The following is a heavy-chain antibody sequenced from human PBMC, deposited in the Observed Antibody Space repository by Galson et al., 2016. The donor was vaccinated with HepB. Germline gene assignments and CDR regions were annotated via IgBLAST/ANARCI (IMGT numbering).Heavy chain of an antibody. Sequence: QSGAEVKKPGESLKISCKGSGYSFTTYWIGWVRQKPGKGLEWMGIIFPGDSDTKYSPPFQGQVTISGDKSISTAYLQWSSLKASDTAMYYCAGTYSSGGTDASDLWGQGTMVTVSS. D-gene: IGHD6-19*01. CDR1: GYSFTTYW. J-gene: IGHJ3*01. CDR2: IFPGDSDT. CDR3: AGTYSSGGTDASDL. V-gene: IGHV5-51*01.